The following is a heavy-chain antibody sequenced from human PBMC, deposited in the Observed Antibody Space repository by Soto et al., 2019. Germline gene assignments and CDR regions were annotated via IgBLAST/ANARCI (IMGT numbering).Heavy chain of an antibody. D-gene: IGHD6-13*01. CDR1: GYSFTSYW. V-gene: IGHV5-51*01. CDR2: IYPGDSDT. CDR3: ARHPRGSSSWYAFDI. J-gene: IGHJ3*02. Sequence: GESLKISCKGSGYSFTSYWIGWVRQMPGKGLEWMGIIYPGDSDTRYSPSFQGQVTISADKSISTAYLQWSSLKASDTAMDYCARHPRGSSSWYAFDIWGQGTMVTVSS.